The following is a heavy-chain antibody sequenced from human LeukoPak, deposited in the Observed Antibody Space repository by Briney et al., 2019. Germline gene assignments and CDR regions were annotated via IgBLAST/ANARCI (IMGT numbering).Heavy chain of an antibody. Sequence: ASVKVSCKAFGYTFTSYDINWVRQATGQGLEWMGWMNPNSGNTGYAQKFQGRVTMTRNTSISTAYMELSSLRSEDTAVYYCARGRYFDWLSSIYYYYYGMDVWGQGTTVTVSS. CDR3: ARGRYFDWLSSIYYYYYGMDV. V-gene: IGHV1-8*01. J-gene: IGHJ6*02. D-gene: IGHD3-9*01. CDR2: MNPNSGNT. CDR1: GYTFTSYD.